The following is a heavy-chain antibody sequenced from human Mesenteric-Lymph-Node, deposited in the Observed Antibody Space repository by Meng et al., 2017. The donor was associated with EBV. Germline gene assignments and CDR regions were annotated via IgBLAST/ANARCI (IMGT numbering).Heavy chain of an antibody. CDR3: ATVRDRTYFFDH. Sequence: QVQLVESVVGLVKPGGALRLSCAASGFTFSDSYMTWIRQAPGRGLEWVSYISSGSTTKYYADSVKGRFTISRDNAKNSLSLQMNSLRAEDTAVYYCATVRDRTYFFDHWGQVTLVTVSS. J-gene: IGHJ4*02. V-gene: IGHV3-11*01. D-gene: IGHD2-8*01. CDR1: GFTFSDSY. CDR2: ISSGSTTK.